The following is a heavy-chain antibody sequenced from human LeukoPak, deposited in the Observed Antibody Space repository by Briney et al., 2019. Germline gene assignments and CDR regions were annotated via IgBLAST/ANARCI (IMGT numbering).Heavy chain of an antibody. D-gene: IGHD1-1*01. J-gene: IGHJ3*02. Sequence: GGSLRLSCGASAFTLSSYSMDWVRQAPGKGLEWVSHINSGSSTIYYADSVKGRFTISRDNDGNSLYLHMNSLRAHATAVYYCARVLLERPGIDSFDMWGQGTMVTVSS. V-gene: IGHV3-48*01. CDR2: INSGSSTI. CDR1: AFTLSSYS. CDR3: ARVLLERPGIDSFDM.